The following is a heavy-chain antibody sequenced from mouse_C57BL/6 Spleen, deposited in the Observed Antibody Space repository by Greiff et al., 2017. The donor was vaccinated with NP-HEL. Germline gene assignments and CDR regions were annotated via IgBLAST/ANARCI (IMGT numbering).Heavy chain of an antibody. CDR2: INYDGSST. Sequence: EVQLVESEGGLVQPGSSMKLSCTASGFTFSDYYMAWVRQVPEKGLEWVANINYDGSSTYYLDSLKSRFIISRDNAKNILYLQMSSLKSEDTATYYCARGSDFRYWYFDVWGTGTTVTVSS. CDR3: ARGSDFRYWYFDV. V-gene: IGHV5-16*01. J-gene: IGHJ1*03. CDR1: GFTFSDYY.